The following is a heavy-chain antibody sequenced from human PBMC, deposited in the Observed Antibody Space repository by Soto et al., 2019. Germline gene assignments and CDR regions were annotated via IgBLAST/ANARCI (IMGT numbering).Heavy chain of an antibody. J-gene: IGHJ6*02. CDR2: IVVGTGST. D-gene: IGHD1-26*01. CDR3: ARRELKDGMDV. V-gene: IGHV1-58*01. CDR1: GFRVRRSV. Sequence: VACRGAGFRVRRSVVEGVGQARGQRLEWIGRIVVGTGSTTYAQIVQERIAITRDMSTNTAYLQWSSLKASDTAMYYCARRELKDGMDVWGQGTTVTVSS.